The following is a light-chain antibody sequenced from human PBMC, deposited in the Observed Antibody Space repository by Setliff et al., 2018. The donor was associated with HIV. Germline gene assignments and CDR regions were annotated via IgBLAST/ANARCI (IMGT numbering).Light chain of an antibody. CDR2: DVS. CDR1: SSDVGGYNY. CDR3: SSYTSSSIYV. J-gene: IGLJ1*01. Sequence: QSVLTQPASVSGSPGQSITISCTGTSSDVGGYNYVSWYQQHPGKAPKFMIYDVSKRPSGVSNRFSGSKSGNTASLTISGLQAEDEADYYCSSYTSSSIYVFGTGTKVTVL. V-gene: IGLV2-14*01.